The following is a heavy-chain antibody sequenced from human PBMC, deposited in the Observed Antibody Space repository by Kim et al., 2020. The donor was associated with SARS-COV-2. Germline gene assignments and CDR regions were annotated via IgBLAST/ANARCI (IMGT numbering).Heavy chain of an antibody. CDR2: IIPIFGTA. D-gene: IGHD4-17*01. CDR1: GGTFSSYA. Sequence: SVKVSCKASGGTFSSYAISWVRQAPGQGLEWMGGIIPIFGTANYAQKFQGRVTITADESTSTAYMELSSLRSEDTAVYYCAREGWRDYGGKSDYWGQGTLVTVSS. CDR3: AREGWRDYGGKSDY. V-gene: IGHV1-69*13. J-gene: IGHJ4*02.